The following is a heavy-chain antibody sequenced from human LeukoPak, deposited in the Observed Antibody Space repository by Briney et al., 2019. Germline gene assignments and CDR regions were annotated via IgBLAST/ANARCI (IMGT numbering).Heavy chain of an antibody. CDR3: AGGFGPLPPHY. D-gene: IGHD3-3*01. CDR1: VGTFSSYA. J-gene: IGHJ4*02. CDR2: IIPIFGTA. V-gene: IGHV1-69*05. Sequence: ASVTVSFKASVGTFSSYAISWVRQAPGQGLEWMGGIIPIFGTANYAQKFQGRVTITTDEATSTAYMELSSLRSGDTAVYLCAGGFGPLPPHYWGQGTLVSVPS.